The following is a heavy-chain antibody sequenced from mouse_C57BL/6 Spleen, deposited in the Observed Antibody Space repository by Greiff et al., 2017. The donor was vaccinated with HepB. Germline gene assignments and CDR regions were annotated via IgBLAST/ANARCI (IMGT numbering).Heavy chain of an antibody. CDR1: GYTFTSYW. Sequence: QVQLQQPGAELVKPGASVKLSCKASGYTFTSYWMHWVKQRPGQGLEWIGMIHPNSGSTNYNEKFKSKATLTVDKSSSTAYMQLSSLTSEDSAVYYCSYYGYDEFDYWGQGTTLTVSS. D-gene: IGHD2-2*01. CDR2: IHPNSGST. V-gene: IGHV1-64*01. J-gene: IGHJ2*01. CDR3: SYYGYDEFDY.